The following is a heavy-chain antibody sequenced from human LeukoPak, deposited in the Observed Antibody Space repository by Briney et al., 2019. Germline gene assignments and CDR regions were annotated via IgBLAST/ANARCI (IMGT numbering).Heavy chain of an antibody. CDR1: GGSISSYY. Sequence: PSETLSLTCTVSGGSISSYYWSWIRQPPEKGLEWIGYTHYSGSTKYNPSLKSRLTMSLDTSKNQFSLKLSSVTAADTAVYYCARVATWFDPWGQGTLVTVSS. V-gene: IGHV4-59*08. CDR3: ARVATWFDP. D-gene: IGHD5-12*01. J-gene: IGHJ5*02. CDR2: THYSGST.